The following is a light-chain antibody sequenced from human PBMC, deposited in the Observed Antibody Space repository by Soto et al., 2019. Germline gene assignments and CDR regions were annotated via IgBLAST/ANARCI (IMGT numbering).Light chain of an antibody. CDR2: LDLSGSY. CDR1: SGHSTYI. Sequence: QLVLTQSSSASASLGSSVKLTCILSSGHSTYIIAWRQQQPGKAPRFLMTLDLSGSYNRGSGVPDRFSGSSSGADHYLTISNLQFEDEGDYYCETWYSNTHKVFGGGTKVNVL. V-gene: IGLV4-60*02. J-gene: IGLJ3*02. CDR3: ETWYSNTHKV.